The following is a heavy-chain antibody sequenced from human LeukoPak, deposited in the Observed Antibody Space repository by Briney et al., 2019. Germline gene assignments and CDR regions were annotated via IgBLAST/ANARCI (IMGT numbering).Heavy chain of an antibody. V-gene: IGHV3-30*04. CDR2: ISYDGSNK. J-gene: IGHJ4*02. CDR1: GFTFSSYA. Sequence: LPGGSLRLSCAASGFTFSSYAMHWVRQAPGKGLEWVAVISYDGSNKYYADSVKGRFTISRDNAKNSLYLQMSSLRAEDTAVYYCARRLTAVAGSLDYWGQGTLVTVSS. CDR3: ARRLTAVAGSLDY. D-gene: IGHD6-19*01.